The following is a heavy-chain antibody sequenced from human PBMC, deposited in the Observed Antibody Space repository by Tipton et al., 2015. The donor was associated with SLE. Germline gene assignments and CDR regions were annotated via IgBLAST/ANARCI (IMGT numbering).Heavy chain of an antibody. CDR1: GGSSISSSFS. J-gene: IGHJ4*02. CDR2: IFSRGGT. D-gene: IGHD1-7*01. Sequence: TLSLTCTVSGGSSISSSFSWGWVRQSPRKGLEWIGNIFSRGGTYYSPSLKSRVTISIDTSKNQFSLKLTSVTAADTAVYYCARRYNWNYKDYFDYWGQGTPVTVSS. V-gene: IGHV4-39*01. CDR3: ARRYNWNYKDYFDY.